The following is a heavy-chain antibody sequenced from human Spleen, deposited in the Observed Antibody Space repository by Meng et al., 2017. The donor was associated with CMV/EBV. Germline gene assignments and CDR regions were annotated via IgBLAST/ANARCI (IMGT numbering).Heavy chain of an antibody. Sequence: SETLSLTCTVSGGSFGVYYWSWIRQPPGKGLEWIGYFSYSGSTYYNPSLKSRVTISVDTSKNQFSLKLSSVTAADTAVYYCAREWVGATKRSIDYWGQGTLVTVSS. CDR2: FSYSGST. CDR3: AREWVGATKRSIDY. J-gene: IGHJ4*02. V-gene: IGHV4-59*12. CDR1: GGSFGVYY. D-gene: IGHD1-26*01.